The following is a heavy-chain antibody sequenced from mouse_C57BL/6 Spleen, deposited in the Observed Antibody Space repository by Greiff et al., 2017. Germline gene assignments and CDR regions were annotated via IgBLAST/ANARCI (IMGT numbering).Heavy chain of an antibody. V-gene: IGHV1-81*01. CDR1: GYTFTSYG. Sequence: QVQLQQSGAELARPGASVKLSCKASGYTFTSYGISWVKQRTGQGLEWIGEIHPRSGNTYYNEKFKGKATLTADKSSSTAYMELRSLTSEDSAVYFCARKDYDSSYVEYFDYWGQGTTLTVSS. CDR3: ARKDYDSSYVEYFDY. D-gene: IGHD1-1*01. CDR2: IHPRSGNT. J-gene: IGHJ2*01.